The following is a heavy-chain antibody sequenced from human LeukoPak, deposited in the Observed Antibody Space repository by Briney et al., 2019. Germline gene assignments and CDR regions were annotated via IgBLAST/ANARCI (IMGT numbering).Heavy chain of an antibody. CDR3: ARTWAAKRGYSYGSWDY. Sequence: SETLSLTCAVYGGSFSGYYWSWIRQPPGKGLEWIGEINHSGSTNYNPSLKSRVTISVDTSKNQFSLKLSSVTAADTAVHYCARTWAAKRGYSYGSWDYWGQGTLVTVSS. J-gene: IGHJ4*02. CDR1: GGSFSGYY. CDR2: INHSGST. V-gene: IGHV4-34*01. D-gene: IGHD5-18*01.